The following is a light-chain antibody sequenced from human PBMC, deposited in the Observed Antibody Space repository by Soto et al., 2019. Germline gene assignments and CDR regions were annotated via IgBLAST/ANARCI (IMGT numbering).Light chain of an antibody. J-gene: IGLJ7*01. V-gene: IGLV1-44*01. CDR2: SNN. Sequence: QSVLTQPPSASGTPGQRVTSSCSGSSSNVGGNTVNWYQQLPGTAPKLLIYSNNQRPSGVPDRFSGSKSGTLASLAISGLQSQDEADYYCATWDDSLKGGVFGGGTQLTVL. CDR1: SSNVGGNT. CDR3: ATWDDSLKGGV.